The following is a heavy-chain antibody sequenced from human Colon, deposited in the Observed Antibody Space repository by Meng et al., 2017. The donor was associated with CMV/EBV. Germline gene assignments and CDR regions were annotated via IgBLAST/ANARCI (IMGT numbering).Heavy chain of an antibody. CDR2: KRYDGFIGTDK. D-gene: IGHD3-22*01. J-gene: IGHJ4*02. Sequence: GESLKISCTASGFIVSNYGMHWVRHAPGKGLEWVAFKRYDGFIGTDKYYADSVKGRFTISRDNAKNTLYLQMNSLRAEDTAVYYCAKVGYHDSSCHFYYSDYLGQGTLVTVSS. CDR1: GFIVSNYG. CDR3: AKVGYHDSSCHFYYSDY. V-gene: IGHV3-30*02.